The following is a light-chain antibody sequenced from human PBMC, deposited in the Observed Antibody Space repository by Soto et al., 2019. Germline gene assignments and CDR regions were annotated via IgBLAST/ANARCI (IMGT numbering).Light chain of an antibody. Sequence: EIFLTQSRGSLSVSPVERATLSCRASLSVSSNLAWYQQKPGQAPRLLIYAASTLQSGVPSRFSGSGSGTDFTLTISSLQPEDVATYYCQKYNSAPRTFGQGTKVDI. CDR1: LSVSSN. CDR3: QKYNSAPRT. J-gene: IGKJ1*01. CDR2: AAS. V-gene: IGKV3-15*01.